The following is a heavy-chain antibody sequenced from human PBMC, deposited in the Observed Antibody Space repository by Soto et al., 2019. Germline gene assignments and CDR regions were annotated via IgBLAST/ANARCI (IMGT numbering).Heavy chain of an antibody. CDR2: IGSSSNYI. Sequence: EVQLVESGGGLVMPGGSLRLSCAASGFTFTTYSLTWVRQAPGKGLEWVASIGSSSNYIYYADSVKGRFTISRDNAKNSLSLQMNSLRAEDTAVYYCATLTYCSSASCPNYYYVMDVWGQGTTVTVSS. CDR3: ATLTYCSSASCPNYYYVMDV. J-gene: IGHJ6*02. D-gene: IGHD2-2*01. CDR1: GFTFTTYS. V-gene: IGHV3-21*02.